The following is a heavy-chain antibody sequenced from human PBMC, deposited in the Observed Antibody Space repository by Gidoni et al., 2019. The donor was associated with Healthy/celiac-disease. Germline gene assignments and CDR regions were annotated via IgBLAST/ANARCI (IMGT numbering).Heavy chain of an antibody. CDR1: GYTFTSYG. J-gene: IGHJ4*02. D-gene: IGHD4-17*01. CDR3: ARDEEEGDATVTVDY. Sequence: QVQLVQSGAEVKKPGASVKVSCKASGYTFTSYGISWGRQAPGQGLEWMGWISAYNGNTNYAKKLQGRVTMTTDTSTSTAYMELRSLRADDTAVYYCARDEEEGDATVTVDYWGQGTLVTVSS. V-gene: IGHV1-18*01. CDR2: ISAYNGNT.